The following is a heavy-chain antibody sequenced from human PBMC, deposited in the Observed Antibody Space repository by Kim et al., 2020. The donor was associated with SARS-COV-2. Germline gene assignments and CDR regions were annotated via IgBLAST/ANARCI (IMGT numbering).Heavy chain of an antibody. CDR2: IYYSGST. Sequence: SETLSLTCTVSGGSISSSSYYWGWIRQPPGKGLEWIGSIYYSGSTYYNPSLKSRVTISVDTSKNQFSLKLSSVTAADTAVYYCARHSDPEGGSGSYYTFGYYYYGMDVWGQGTTVTVSS. J-gene: IGHJ6*02. CDR3: ARHSDPEGGSGSYYTFGYYYYGMDV. D-gene: IGHD3-10*01. CDR1: GGSISSSSYY. V-gene: IGHV4-39*01.